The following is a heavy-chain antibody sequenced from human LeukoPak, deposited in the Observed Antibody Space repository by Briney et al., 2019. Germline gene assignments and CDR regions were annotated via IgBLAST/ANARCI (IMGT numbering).Heavy chain of an antibody. CDR2: IYYRGST. CDR3: AGSSAFDAFDI. D-gene: IGHD3-22*01. CDR1: GGSISSYS. Sequence: SETLSLTCTVSGGSISSYSWNWIRQPPGKGLEWIGYIYYRGSTNNNPSLKSRITISADTSKHQFSLKLSSVTSADTAVYYCAGSSAFDAFDIWGQGTMVTVSS. V-gene: IGHV4-59*08. J-gene: IGHJ3*02.